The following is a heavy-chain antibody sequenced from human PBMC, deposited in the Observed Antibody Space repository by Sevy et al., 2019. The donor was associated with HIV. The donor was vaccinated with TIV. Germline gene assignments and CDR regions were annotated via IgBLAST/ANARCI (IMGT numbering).Heavy chain of an antibody. CDR3: ARETFYDSSGYYYSWFDP. CDR2: ISSSGNI. D-gene: IGHD3-22*01. V-gene: IGHV4-4*07. J-gene: IGHJ5*02. CDR1: DGSISSYY. Sequence: SETLSLTCTVSDGSISSYYWTWIRHPANKELEWIGRISSSGNIKYNPSLKSRVTMSVDTSKNHFSLKLSSVTAADTAVYYCARETFYDSSGYYYSWFDPWGQGTLVTVSS.